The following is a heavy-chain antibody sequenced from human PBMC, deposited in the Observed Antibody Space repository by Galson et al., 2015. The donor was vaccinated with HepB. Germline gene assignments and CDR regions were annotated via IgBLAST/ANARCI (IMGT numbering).Heavy chain of an antibody. CDR3: AKDITRVTILGSAYDI. Sequence: SLRLSCAASGFTFDDYAMHWVRQPPGKGLEWVSGINWNSGSIGYADSVKGRFTISRDNAKNSLYLQMNSLKAEDTALYYCAKDITRVTILGSAYDIWGQGTMVTVSS. D-gene: IGHD3-3*01. J-gene: IGHJ3*02. CDR1: GFTFDDYA. CDR2: INWNSGSI. V-gene: IGHV3-9*01.